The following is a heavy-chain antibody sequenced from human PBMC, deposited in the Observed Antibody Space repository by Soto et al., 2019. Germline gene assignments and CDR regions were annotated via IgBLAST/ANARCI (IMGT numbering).Heavy chain of an antibody. J-gene: IGHJ4*02. D-gene: IGHD2-15*01. V-gene: IGHV4-59*01. CDR2: IYYSGST. CDR1: GGSISSYY. Sequence: QVQLRESGPGLVKPSETLSLTCTVSGGSISSYYWSWIRQPPGKGLEWIGYIYYSGSTNYNPSLKSRVTISVDTSKNQFSLKLSSVTAADTAVYYCARAYGGNCVDYWGQGTLVTVSS. CDR3: ARAYGGNCVDY.